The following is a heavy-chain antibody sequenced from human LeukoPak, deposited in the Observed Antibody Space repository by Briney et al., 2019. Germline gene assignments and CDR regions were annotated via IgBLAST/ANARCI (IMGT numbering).Heavy chain of an antibody. J-gene: IGHJ4*02. CDR3: AKGPTSSGSYFDY. D-gene: IGHD1-26*01. V-gene: IGHV3-30*18. CDR2: ISYDGSNK. CDR1: GFTFSSYG. Sequence: GRSLRLSCAASGFTFSSYGMHWVRQAPGKGLEWVAVISYDGSNKYYADSAKGRFTISRDNSKNTLYLQMNSLRAEDTAVYYCAKGPTSSGSYFDYWGQGTLVTVSS.